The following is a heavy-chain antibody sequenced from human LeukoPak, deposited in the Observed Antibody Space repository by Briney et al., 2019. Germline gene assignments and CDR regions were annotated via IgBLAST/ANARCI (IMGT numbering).Heavy chain of an antibody. Sequence: SQTLSLTCTVSGGSISSGSYYWSWIRQPAGKGLEWIGRIYTSGSTNYNPSLKSRVTISVDTSKNQFSLKLSSVTAADTAVYYCASGVVRGVIDYWGQGTLVTVSS. V-gene: IGHV4-61*02. CDR1: GGSISSGSYY. D-gene: IGHD3-10*01. CDR2: IYTSGST. J-gene: IGHJ4*02. CDR3: ASGVVRGVIDY.